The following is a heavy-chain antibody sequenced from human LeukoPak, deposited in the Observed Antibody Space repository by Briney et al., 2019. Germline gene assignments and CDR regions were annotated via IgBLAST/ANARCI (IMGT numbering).Heavy chain of an antibody. CDR3: ASTKGEATNFDY. CDR1: GFTLSSYW. Sequence: GESLRLSCAAPGFTLSSYWMSWVRQAPGRGVEWVANIEQDASEKYYVGTVKVRFTISRNDAKNSLCLQMTRQRAEYTAVYYCASTKGEATNFDYWGQGTLVTVSS. V-gene: IGHV3-7*02. J-gene: IGHJ4*02. CDR2: IEQDASEK.